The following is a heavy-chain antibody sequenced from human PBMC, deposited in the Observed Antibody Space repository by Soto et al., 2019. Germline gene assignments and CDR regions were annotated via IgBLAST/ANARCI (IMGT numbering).Heavy chain of an antibody. V-gene: IGHV2-5*02. CDR2: IYWDDDK. D-gene: IGHD3-22*01. Sequence: QITLKESGPTLVKPTQTLTLTCTFSGFSLSTSGVGVAWIRQPPGKALEWLALIYWDDDKRYSPSLKNRLTVTKDTCKNQVGLIMTIIDPVDTATYYCSHRLYDSSCYSFDYWGQGTLDIVSA. CDR3: SHRLYDSSCYSFDY. J-gene: IGHJ4*02. CDR1: GFSLSTSGVG.